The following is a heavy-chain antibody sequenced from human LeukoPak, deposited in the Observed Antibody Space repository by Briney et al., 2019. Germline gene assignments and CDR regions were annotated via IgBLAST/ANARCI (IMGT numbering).Heavy chain of an antibody. V-gene: IGHV1-69*05. CDR1: GGTFSSYA. CDR2: IIPIFGTA. CDR3: ARAGTDIVVVPAAMGSDWFDP. D-gene: IGHD2-2*01. J-gene: IGHJ5*02. Sequence: GASVKVSCKASGGTFSSYAISWVRQAPGQGLEWMGRIIPIFGTANYAQKFQGRVTITTDESTSTAYMELSSLRSEDTAVYYCARAGTDIVVVPAAMGSDWFDPWGQGTLVTVSS.